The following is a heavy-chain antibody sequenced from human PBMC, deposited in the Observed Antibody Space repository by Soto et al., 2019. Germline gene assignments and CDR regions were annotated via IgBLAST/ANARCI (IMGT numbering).Heavy chain of an antibody. V-gene: IGHV4-39*01. CDR1: GGYIISSSYY. J-gene: IGHJ4*02. Sequence: PSETLSHTCIVSGGYIISSSYYWGWIRQPPGKGLEWIGSIYYSGRTYYNPSFKSRVTISIDTSKNQFSLKLSSVTATDTAVYYCARQRTTVVTQAYFDHWGQGALVTVSS. CDR3: ARQRTTVVTQAYFDH. D-gene: IGHD2-21*02. CDR2: IYYSGRT.